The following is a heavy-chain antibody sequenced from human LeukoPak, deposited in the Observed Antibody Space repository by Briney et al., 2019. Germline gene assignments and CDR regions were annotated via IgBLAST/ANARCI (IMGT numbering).Heavy chain of an antibody. Sequence: SETLSLTCTVSGGSISSYYWSWIRQPPGKGLEWIGYIYYSGSTNYNPSLKSRVTISVDTSKNQFSLKLSSVTAADTAVYYCARDAGSGRPAGYWGQGTLVTVSS. V-gene: IGHV4-59*12. CDR1: GGSISSYY. CDR2: IYYSGST. D-gene: IGHD6-19*01. J-gene: IGHJ4*02. CDR3: ARDAGSGRPAGY.